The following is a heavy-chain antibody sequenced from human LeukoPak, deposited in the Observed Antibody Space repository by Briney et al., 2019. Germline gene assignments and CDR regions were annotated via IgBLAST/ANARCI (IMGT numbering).Heavy chain of an antibody. CDR2: IYHSGST. J-gene: IGHJ4*02. CDR1: GGSISSSSYY. Sequence: SETLSLTCTVSGGSISSSSYYWGWIRQSPGKGLEWIGSIYHSGSTYYSPSLKSRVTISVDTSKNQFFLKLSSVTAADTAVYYCASKTVSGYHYIMNDYWGQGTLVTVSS. D-gene: IGHD3-22*01. V-gene: IGHV4-39*01. CDR3: ASKTVSGYHYIMNDY.